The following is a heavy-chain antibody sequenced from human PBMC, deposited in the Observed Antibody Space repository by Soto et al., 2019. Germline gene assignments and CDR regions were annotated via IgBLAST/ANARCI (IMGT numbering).Heavy chain of an antibody. CDR1: GYTLTNFY. CDR2: INPNGGST. J-gene: IGHJ4*02. D-gene: IGHD3-22*01. Sequence: ASVKVSCKASGYTLTNFYIHWVRQAPGQGLEWMGIINPNGGSTNYAHNFQGRVTITRDTSTSTVYMDLSSVTAADTAVYYCARDRSGYAVFASRGQGTLVTVSS. V-gene: IGHV1-46*01. CDR3: ARDRSGYAVFAS.